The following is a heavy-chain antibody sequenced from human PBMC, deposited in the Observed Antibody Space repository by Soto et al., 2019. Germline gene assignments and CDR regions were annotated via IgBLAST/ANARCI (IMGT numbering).Heavy chain of an antibody. CDR2: IRHDSAAT. CDR3: ATQAFRGGTGTT. CDR1: GFAFNTFA. V-gene: IGHV3-23*01. D-gene: IGHD1-1*01. Sequence: EVQLLESGGGLVQPGGSLRLSCVASGFAFNTFAMGWVRQAPGRGLEWVSLIRHDSAATYYIDSVKGRFTISRDNSKNTLYLQRDSLRAEDTAIYNCATQAFRGGTGTTWGQGTLVTVSS. J-gene: IGHJ4*02.